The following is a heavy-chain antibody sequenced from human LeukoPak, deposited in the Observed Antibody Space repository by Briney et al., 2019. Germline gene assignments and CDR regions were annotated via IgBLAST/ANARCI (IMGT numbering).Heavy chain of an antibody. CDR1: EFTFSSYW. V-gene: IGHV3-7*01. CDR2: IKQDGSEK. D-gene: IGHD2-2*01. CDR3: ANDLRGYCSSTSCYPLLD. Sequence: GGSLRLSCAASEFTFSSYWMSWVRQAPGKGLEWVANIKQDGSEKKYVDSVKGRFTISRDNSKNTLYLQMNSLRAEDTAVYYCANDLRGYCSSTSCYPLLDWGQGTLVTVSS. J-gene: IGHJ4*02.